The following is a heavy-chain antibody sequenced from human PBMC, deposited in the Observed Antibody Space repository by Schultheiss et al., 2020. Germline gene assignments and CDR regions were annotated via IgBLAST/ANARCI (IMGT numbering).Heavy chain of an antibody. CDR1: GFTFSSYS. D-gene: IGHD2-8*01. CDR2: ISGSGGST. J-gene: IGHJ3*02. V-gene: IGHV3-23*01. CDR3: ARDRDNNGQYDALDI. Sequence: GGSLRLSCAASGFTFSSYSMNWVRQAPGKGLEWVSAISGSGGSTYYADSVKGRFTISRHDSSNTLYLQMNSLRPEDTAVYYCARDRDNNGQYDALDIWGQGTMVTVSS.